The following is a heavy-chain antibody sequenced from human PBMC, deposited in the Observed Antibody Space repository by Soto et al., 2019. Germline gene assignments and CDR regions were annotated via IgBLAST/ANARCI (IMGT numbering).Heavy chain of an antibody. CDR3: ARSFYP. CDR2: IYHSGST. J-gene: IGHJ5*02. V-gene: IGHV4-30-2*02. CDR1: GGSISSGGYS. Sequence: SETLSLTCAVSGGSISSGGYSWSWIRQPPRKGLEWIGYIYHSGSTYYNPSLKSRVTISVDRSKNRLSLTLTSVTAADTAVYYCARSFYPWGQGTLVTVSS.